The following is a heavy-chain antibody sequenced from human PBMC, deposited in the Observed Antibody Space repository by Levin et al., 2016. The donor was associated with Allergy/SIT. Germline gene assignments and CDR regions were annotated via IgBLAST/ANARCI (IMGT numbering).Heavy chain of an antibody. D-gene: IGHD4-17*01. CDR3: ARVLMDYGDSGMDV. J-gene: IGHJ6*02. CDR2: IKQDGSEK. Sequence: WIRQPPGKGLEWVANIKQDGSEKYYVDSVKGRFTISRDNAKNSLYLQMNSLRAEDTAVYYCARVLMDYGDSGMDVWGQGTTVTVSS. V-gene: IGHV3-7*01.